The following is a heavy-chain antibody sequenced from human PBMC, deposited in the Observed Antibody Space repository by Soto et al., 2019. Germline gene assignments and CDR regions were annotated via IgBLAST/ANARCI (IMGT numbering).Heavy chain of an antibody. Sequence: QVQLQESGPGLVKPSQTLSLTCTVSGGSISSGDYYWSWIRQPPGKGLEWIGYIYYSGSTYYNPSLKSRVTISVDTSKNQFSLKLSSVTAADTAVYYCARYYDQASGGVYGMDVWGQGTTVTVSS. D-gene: IGHD3-16*01. V-gene: IGHV4-30-4*01. J-gene: IGHJ6*02. CDR3: ARYYDQASGGVYGMDV. CDR2: IYYSGST. CDR1: GGSISSGDYY.